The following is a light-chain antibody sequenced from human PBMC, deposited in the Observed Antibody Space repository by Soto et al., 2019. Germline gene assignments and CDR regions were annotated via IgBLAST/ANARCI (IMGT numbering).Light chain of an antibody. CDR1: QSVSSN. J-gene: IGKJ2*01. Sequence: EIVMTQSPATLSVSPGERATLSCRASQSVSSNLAWYQQKPGQAPRLLISGVSTRATGIPARFSGSGSGTXPTLTITSLQSEDFAAYFSQQYYQWPPYTLRQG. CDR3: QQYYQWPPYT. V-gene: IGKV3-15*01. CDR2: GVS.